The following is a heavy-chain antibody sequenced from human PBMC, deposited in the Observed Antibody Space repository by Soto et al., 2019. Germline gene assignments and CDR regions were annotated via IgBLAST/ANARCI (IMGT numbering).Heavy chain of an antibody. D-gene: IGHD3-10*01. CDR1: GFTFSSYG. V-gene: IGHV3-30*03. CDR2: ISYDGSNK. CDR3: AFRGPYDAFDI. J-gene: IGHJ3*02. Sequence: QVQLVESGGGVVQPGRSLRLSCAASGFTFSSYGMHWVRQAPGKGLEWVAVISYDGSNKYYADSVKGRFTISRDNSKNTLYLQMNSLRAEDTAVYYCAFRGPYDAFDIWGQGTMVTVSS.